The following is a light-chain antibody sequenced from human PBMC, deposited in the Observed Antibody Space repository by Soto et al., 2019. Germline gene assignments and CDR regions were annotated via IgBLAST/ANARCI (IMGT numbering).Light chain of an antibody. J-gene: IGKJ5*01. V-gene: IGKV3-11*01. Sequence: EIVLTQSPATLSLSPGERATLSCRASQSVSSYLAWYQQRPGQAPRLLIYGASNRATGIPARFSGSGSGTDFTLTTSSLEAEDFELYYCQQRTDWPITFGQGTRLEIK. CDR3: QQRTDWPIT. CDR2: GAS. CDR1: QSVSSY.